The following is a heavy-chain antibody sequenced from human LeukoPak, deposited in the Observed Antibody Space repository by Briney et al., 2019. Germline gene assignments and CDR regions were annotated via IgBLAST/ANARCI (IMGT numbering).Heavy chain of an antibody. CDR3: AKDGTRYCSGGSCYSTPY. V-gene: IGHV3-23*01. CDR1: GFTFSSYA. J-gene: IGHJ4*02. Sequence: GGSLRLSCAASGFTFSSYAMSLVRQAPGKGLDLVSAICGSGGSTYYADSVKGRFTISRDNSKNTLYLQMNSLRAEDTAVYYCAKDGTRYCSGGSCYSTPYWGQGTLVTVSS. D-gene: IGHD2-15*01. CDR2: ICGSGGST.